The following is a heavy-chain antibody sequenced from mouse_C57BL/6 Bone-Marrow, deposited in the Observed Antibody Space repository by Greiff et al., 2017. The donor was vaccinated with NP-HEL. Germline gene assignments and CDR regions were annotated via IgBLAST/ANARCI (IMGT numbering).Heavy chain of an antibody. Sequence: EVQLQESGEGLVKPGGSLKLSCAASGFTFSSYAMSWVRQTPEKRLEWVAYISSGGDYIYYADTVKGRFTISRDNARNTLYLQMSSLKSEDTAMYYCTRDYGNSWFAYWGQGTLVTVSA. CDR2: ISSGGDYI. CDR1: GFTFSSYA. CDR3: TRDYGNSWFAY. J-gene: IGHJ3*01. V-gene: IGHV5-9-1*02. D-gene: IGHD2-1*01.